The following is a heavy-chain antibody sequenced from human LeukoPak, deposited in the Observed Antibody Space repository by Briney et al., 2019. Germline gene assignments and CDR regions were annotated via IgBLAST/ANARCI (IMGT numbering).Heavy chain of an antibody. J-gene: IGHJ6*02. Sequence: GGSLRLSCAASGFTFSSYSMNWVRQAPGKGLEWVSSISSSSSYIYYADSVKGRFTISRDNAKNSLYLQMNSLRAEDTAVYYCARDALWGYCSSTSCYPHYYGMDVWGQGTTVNVSS. V-gene: IGHV3-21*01. CDR1: GFTFSSYS. D-gene: IGHD2-2*01. CDR3: ARDALWGYCSSTSCYPHYYGMDV. CDR2: ISSSSSYI.